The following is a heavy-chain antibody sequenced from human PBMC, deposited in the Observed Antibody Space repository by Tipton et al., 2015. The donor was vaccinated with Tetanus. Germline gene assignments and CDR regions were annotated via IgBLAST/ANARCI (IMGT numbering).Heavy chain of an antibody. Sequence: SLRLSCAASGFTFSNYGMHWVRQAPGKGLEWVAVISNDGSRQYYADSVKGRFTISRDNSKNTLYLQMNSLRAEDTAVYNCARVPTNPLAVDRPTDYWGQGTLVTVSS. D-gene: IGHD6-19*01. CDR3: ARVPTNPLAVDRPTDY. CDR1: GFTFSNYG. CDR2: ISNDGSRQ. V-gene: IGHV3-30*03. J-gene: IGHJ4*02.